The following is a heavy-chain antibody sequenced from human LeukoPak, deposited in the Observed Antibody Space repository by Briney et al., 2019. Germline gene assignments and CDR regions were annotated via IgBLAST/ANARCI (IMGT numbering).Heavy chain of an antibody. CDR2: IDPSGGST. J-gene: IGHJ4*02. CDR1: GYTFTSYY. CDR3: ARDDSSGYYYVLFDY. Sequence: ASVKVSCKASGYTFTSYYMHWVRQAPGQGLEWMGIIDPSGGSTSYAQKFQGRVTMTRDTSTSTVYMELSSLRSEDTAVYYCARDDSSGYYYVLFDYWGQGTLVTVSS. D-gene: IGHD3-22*01. V-gene: IGHV1-46*01.